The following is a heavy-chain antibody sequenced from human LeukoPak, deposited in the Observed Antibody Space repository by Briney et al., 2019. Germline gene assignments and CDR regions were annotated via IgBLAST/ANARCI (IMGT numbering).Heavy chain of an antibody. V-gene: IGHV3-13*01. CDR3: ARDPGAYSSSPIDY. D-gene: IGHD6-6*01. J-gene: IGHJ4*02. Sequence: GGSLRLSCAASGFTFSSYDMHWVRQATGKGLEWVSAIGTAGDTYYPGSVKGRFTISRDNARNSLYLRMNSLRAEDTAVYYCARDPGAYSSSPIDYWGQGTLVTVSS. CDR2: IGTAGDT. CDR1: GFTFSSYD.